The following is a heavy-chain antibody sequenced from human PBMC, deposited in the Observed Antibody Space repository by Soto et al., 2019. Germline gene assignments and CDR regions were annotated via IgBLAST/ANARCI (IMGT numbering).Heavy chain of an antibody. D-gene: IGHD2-15*01. CDR2: IYYSGST. V-gene: IGHV4-59*08. CDR3: ARRYGGTFDY. J-gene: IGHJ4*02. Sequence: QVQLQESGPGLVKPSETLSLTCTVSGGSISSYYWSWIRQPPGKGLEWIGYIYYSGSTNHNPSLXSXAXIXXDTSKNQFSLKLSSVPAADTAVYYCARRYGGTFDYWGQGTLGTVSS. CDR1: GGSISSYY.